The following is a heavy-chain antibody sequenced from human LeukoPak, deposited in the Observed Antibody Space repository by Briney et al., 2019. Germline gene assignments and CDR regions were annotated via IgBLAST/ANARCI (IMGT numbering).Heavy chain of an antibody. J-gene: IGHJ4*02. CDR3: AFAGYNFHPFDY. D-gene: IGHD5-24*01. CDR2: IYSGGST. V-gene: IGHV3-66*01. Sequence: GGSLRLSCVASGFTVSSNYMSWVRQAPGKGLEWVSVIYSGGSTYYADSVKGRFTISRDNSKNTLYLQMNSLRAEDTAVYYCAFAGYNFHPFDYWGQGTLVTVSS. CDR1: GFTVSSNY.